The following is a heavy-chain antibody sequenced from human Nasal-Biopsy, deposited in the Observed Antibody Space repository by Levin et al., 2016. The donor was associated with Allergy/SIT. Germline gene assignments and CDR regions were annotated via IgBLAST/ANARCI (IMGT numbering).Heavy chain of an antibody. CDR3: ARAPHCPSCYGSDYYMDV. Sequence: GESLKISCAGSGFTFTNYWIHWVRQSPGKGLVWVSRVNSYGTTTNYADSVKGRFTISRDNAKNTVYLQMNSLRVEDTAVYYCARAPHCPSCYGSDYYMDVWGEGTSVTGLL. CDR2: VNSYGTTT. V-gene: IGHV3-74*01. D-gene: IGHD2-15*01. J-gene: IGHJ6*03. CDR1: GFTFTNYW.